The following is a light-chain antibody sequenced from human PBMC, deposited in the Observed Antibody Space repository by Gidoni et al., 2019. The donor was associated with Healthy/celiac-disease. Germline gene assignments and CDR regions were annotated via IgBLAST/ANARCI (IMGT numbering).Light chain of an antibody. Sequence: DIQMTQSPSSLSASVGDRVTITCRASQSISSYLNWYQQKPGKAPKLLIYAASSLQSGVPSMFSGSGSATDFPLTISSLQPEDFATYYCQQSYSTPRTFGQGTKLEIK. V-gene: IGKV1-39*01. CDR1: QSISSY. CDR3: QQSYSTPRT. CDR2: AAS. J-gene: IGKJ2*02.